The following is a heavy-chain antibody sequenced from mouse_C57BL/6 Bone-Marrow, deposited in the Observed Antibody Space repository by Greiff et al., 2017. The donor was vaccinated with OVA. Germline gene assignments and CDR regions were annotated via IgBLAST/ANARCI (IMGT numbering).Heavy chain of an antibody. D-gene: IGHD2-2*01. J-gene: IGHJ1*03. CDR1: GYTFTDYE. CDR2: IDPETGGT. CDR3: TRGGYDGDWYFDV. Sequence: QVHVKQSGAELVRPGASVTLSCKASGYTFTDYEMHWVKQTPVHGLEWIGAIDPETGGTAYNQKFKGKAILTADKSSSTAYMELRSLTSEDSAVYYCTRGGYDGDWYFDVWGTGTTVTVSS. V-gene: IGHV1-15*01.